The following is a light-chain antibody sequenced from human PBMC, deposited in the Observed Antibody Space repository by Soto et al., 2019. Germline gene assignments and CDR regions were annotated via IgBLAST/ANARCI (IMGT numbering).Light chain of an antibody. J-gene: IGLJ3*02. CDR1: SSDVGGYKY. CDR2: DVT. CDR3: SSYTSNTTWV. Sequence: QSALTQPASVSGSPGQSITISCTGTSSDVGGYKYVSWYQHHPGKAPKLLIYDVTNRPSGVSNRFSGSKSGNTASLTISGLQAEDEPDYYCSSYTSNTTWVFGGGTKVTVL. V-gene: IGLV2-14*03.